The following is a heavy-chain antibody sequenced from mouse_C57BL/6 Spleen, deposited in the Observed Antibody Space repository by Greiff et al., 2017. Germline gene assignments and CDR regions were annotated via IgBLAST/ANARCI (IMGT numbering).Heavy chain of an antibody. V-gene: IGHV3-6*01. D-gene: IGHD1-1*01. CDR3: ARSITTVVSHWYFDV. J-gene: IGHJ1*03. Sequence: EVQLQQSGPGLVKPSQSLSLTCSVTGYSFTSGYYWNWIRQVPGNKLEWMGYISYDGSNNYNPSLKNRNSITRDTSKNQLFLKLNSVTTEDTATYYCARSITTVVSHWYFDVWGTGTTVTVSS. CDR2: ISYDGSN. CDR1: GYSFTSGYY.